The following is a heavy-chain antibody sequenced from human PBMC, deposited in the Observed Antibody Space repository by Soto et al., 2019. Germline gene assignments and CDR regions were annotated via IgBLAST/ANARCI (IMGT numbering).Heavy chain of an antibody. Sequence: QAHLVESGGGVVQPGRSLRLSCAASGFTFNSYGMHWVRQAPGTRLEWVAVISYDGGLQHYADSVKGRFTISRDNSMNMMLLQMNSLRAEETAVYYCVSDRGYGHASVPYSWGQGTLVSVSS. J-gene: IGHJ4*02. CDR2: ISYDGGLQ. CDR3: VSDRGYGHASVPYS. CDR1: GFTFNSYG. D-gene: IGHD5-18*01. V-gene: IGHV3-30*03.